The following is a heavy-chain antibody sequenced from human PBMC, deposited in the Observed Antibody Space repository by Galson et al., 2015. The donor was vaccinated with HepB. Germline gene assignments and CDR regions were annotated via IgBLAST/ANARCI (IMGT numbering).Heavy chain of an antibody. CDR3: ARDLHKNYGDYATIDY. D-gene: IGHD4-17*01. CDR1: GYTFISYG. V-gene: IGHV1-18*04. Sequence: SVKVSCKASGYTFISYGISWVRQAPGQGLEWMGWISAYNGNTNYAQKLQGRVTMTTDTSTSTAYMELRSLRSDDTAVYYCARDLHKNYGDYATIDYWGQGTLVTVSS. CDR2: ISAYNGNT. J-gene: IGHJ4*02.